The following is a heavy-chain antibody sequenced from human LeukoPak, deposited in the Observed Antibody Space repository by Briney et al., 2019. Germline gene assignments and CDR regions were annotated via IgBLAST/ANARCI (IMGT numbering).Heavy chain of an antibody. CDR2: IDTSGTYI. D-gene: IGHD3-10*01. CDR1: GFTFSTYS. CDR3: ARGRSITLLRGVAMSDGFDI. J-gene: IGHJ3*02. Sequence: GSLRLSCAASGFTFSTYSMNWVRQAPGKGLEWVSFIDTSGTYIYYGESMKGRFTISRGNAKNSLYLQMNGLRAEDTAVYYCARGRSITLLRGVAMSDGFDIWGQGTMVAVSS. V-gene: IGHV3-21*01.